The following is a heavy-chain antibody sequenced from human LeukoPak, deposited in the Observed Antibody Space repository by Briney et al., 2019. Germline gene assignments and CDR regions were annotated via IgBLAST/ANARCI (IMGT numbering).Heavy chain of an antibody. Sequence: SETLSLTCAVTGYSISYGYYWGWIRQPPGKGLEWIGSIYHSGSTYYNPSLKSRVTISVDTSKNQFSLNLGSVTAADTAVYYCARDLRSGSYLNWFDPWGQGTLVIVSS. D-gene: IGHD3-10*01. CDR3: ARDLRSGSYLNWFDP. V-gene: IGHV4-38-2*02. J-gene: IGHJ5*02. CDR2: IYHSGST. CDR1: GYSISYGYY.